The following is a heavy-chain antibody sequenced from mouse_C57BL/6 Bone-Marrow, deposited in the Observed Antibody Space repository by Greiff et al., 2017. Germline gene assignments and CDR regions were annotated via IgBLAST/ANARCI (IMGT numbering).Heavy chain of an antibody. D-gene: IGHD4-1*01. CDR2: IDPNSGGT. CDR1: GYTFTSYW. J-gene: IGHJ4*01. V-gene: IGHV1-72*01. Sequence: QVQLKQPGAELVKPGASVKLSCKASGYTFTSYWMHWVKQRPGRGLEWIGRIDPNSGGTKYNEKFKSKATLTVDKPSSTAYMQLSSLTSEDYAVYYCASGGHWDEDYYAMDYWGQGTSVTVSS. CDR3: ASGGHWDEDYYAMDY.